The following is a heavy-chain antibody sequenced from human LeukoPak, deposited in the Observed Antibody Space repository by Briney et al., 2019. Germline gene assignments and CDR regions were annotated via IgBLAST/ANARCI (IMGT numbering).Heavy chain of an antibody. Sequence: PGGSLRLSCAVSGFTFSGFWMSWSRQAPGKGLEWVSYISSSGSTIYYADSVKGRFTISRDNAENSLYLQMNSLRAEDTAVYYCARAPIRPYYYYGMDVWGQGTTVTVSS. CDR3: ARAPIRPYYYYGMDV. J-gene: IGHJ6*02. D-gene: IGHD6-6*01. V-gene: IGHV3-11*01. CDR1: GFTFSGFW. CDR2: ISSSGSTI.